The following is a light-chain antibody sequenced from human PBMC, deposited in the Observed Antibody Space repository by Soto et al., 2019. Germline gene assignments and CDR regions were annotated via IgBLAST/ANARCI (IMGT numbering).Light chain of an antibody. V-gene: IGKV1-5*03. CDR2: RGS. CDR1: QSISSW. Sequence: DIQMTQSPSTLSASVGDRVTITCRASQSISSWLAWYQQKPGKAPKLLIYRGSSLESGVPSRFSGSGSGTQSTLTISSLQPDDFATYYCQQYNSYSWTFGQGTKVESK. J-gene: IGKJ1*01. CDR3: QQYNSYSWT.